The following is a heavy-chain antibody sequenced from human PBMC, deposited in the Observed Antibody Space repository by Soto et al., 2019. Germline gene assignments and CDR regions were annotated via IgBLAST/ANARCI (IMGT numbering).Heavy chain of an antibody. J-gene: IGHJ3*02. CDR1: GDTFTSYD. CDR2: MNPNSGNT. D-gene: IGHD2-15*01. Sequence: GVSVKVCCKASGDTFTSYDINWVRQATGQGLEWMGWMNPNSGNTGYAQKFQGRVTMTRNTSISTAYMELSSLRSEDTAVYYCARGLLLGYCSGGSCYSSRAFDIWGQGTMVTVSS. V-gene: IGHV1-8*01. CDR3: ARGLLLGYCSGGSCYSSRAFDI.